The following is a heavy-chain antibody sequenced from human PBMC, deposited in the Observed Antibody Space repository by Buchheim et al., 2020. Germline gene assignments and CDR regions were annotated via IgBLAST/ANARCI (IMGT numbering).Heavy chain of an antibody. CDR2: ISYDGSNK. Sequence: QVQLVESGGGVVQPGGSLRLSCAASGFTFSSYAMHWVRQAPGKGLEWVAVISYDGSNKYYADSVKGRFTISRDNSKNTLYLQMNSLRAEDTAVYYCARSKLLGAVAGMDYYYGMDVWGQGTT. CDR1: GFTFSSYA. CDR3: ARSKLLGAVAGMDYYYGMDV. V-gene: IGHV3-30*04. D-gene: IGHD6-19*01. J-gene: IGHJ6*02.